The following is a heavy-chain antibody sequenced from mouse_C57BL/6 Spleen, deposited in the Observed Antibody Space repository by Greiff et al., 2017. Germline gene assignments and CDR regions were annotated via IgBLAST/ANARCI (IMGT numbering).Heavy chain of an antibody. CDR2: IWGGGST. V-gene: IGHV2-9*01. CDR3: AKHAPIDTIVATYWYFDV. D-gene: IGHD1-1*01. CDR1: GFSLTSYG. Sequence: QVQLQQSGPGLVAPSQSLSITCTVSGFSLTSYGVDWVRQPPGKGLEWLGVIWGGGSTNYNSALMSRLSISKDNSKSQVFLKMNSLQTDDTAMYXCAKHAPIDTIVATYWYFDVWGTGTTVTVSS. J-gene: IGHJ1*03.